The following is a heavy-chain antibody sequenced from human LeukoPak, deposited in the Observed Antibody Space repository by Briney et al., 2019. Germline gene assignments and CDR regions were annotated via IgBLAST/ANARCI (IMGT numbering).Heavy chain of an antibody. CDR2: IDPNSGGT. D-gene: IGHD5-18*01. V-gene: IGHV1-2*06. J-gene: IGHJ4*02. CDR1: GFSFTGYF. CDR3: ARGPHDTAYYFDQ. Sequence: GASVKVSCKASGFSFTGYFMHWVRQAPGQGPEWMGRIDPNSGGTNYALKFQGRVTMTRDTSITTAYMDLSRLRSDDTAVDYCARGPHDTAYYFDQWGQGTLVTVSP.